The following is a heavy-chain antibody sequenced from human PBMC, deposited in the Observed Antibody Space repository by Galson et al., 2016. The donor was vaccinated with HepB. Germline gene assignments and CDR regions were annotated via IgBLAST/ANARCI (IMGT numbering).Heavy chain of an antibody. CDR2: IKQDGSEE. Sequence: SLRLSCAAASGFSFSHYWMIWVRQAPGKGLEWVANIKQDGSEEYYLDSVEGRFTIPRDNTNNSLYLQMNNLRAEDTAVYYCATSTYSSGWYRSYDYWGQGTLVTVSS. D-gene: IGHD6-19*01. CDR1: GFSFSHYW. CDR3: ATSTYSSGWYRSYDY. V-gene: IGHV3-7*03. J-gene: IGHJ4*02.